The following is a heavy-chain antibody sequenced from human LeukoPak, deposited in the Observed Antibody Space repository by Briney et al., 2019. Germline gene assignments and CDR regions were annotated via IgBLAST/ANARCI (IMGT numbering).Heavy chain of an antibody. D-gene: IGHD2-2*01. CDR1: GGSINSNSYY. CDR3: ASPFRGYCISISCPAPYNWFDP. V-gene: IGHV4-39*01. Sequence: PSETLSLTCTVSGGSINSNSYYWGWIRQPPGKGLEWIGSIFYTGSTYYNPSLKSRVTISVDTSKNQFSLKLTSVTAADTAVYYCASPFRGYCISISCPAPYNWFDPWGQGTLVTVSS. J-gene: IGHJ5*02. CDR2: IFYTGST.